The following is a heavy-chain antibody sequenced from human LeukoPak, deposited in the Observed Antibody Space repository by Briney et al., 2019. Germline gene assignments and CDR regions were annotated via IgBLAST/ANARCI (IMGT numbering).Heavy chain of an antibody. V-gene: IGHV1-69*04. J-gene: IGHJ4*02. CDR1: GGTFSSYA. D-gene: IGHD1-14*01. Sequence: ASVKVSCKASGGTFSSYAISWVRQAPGQGLEWMGRIIPILGIANYAQKFQGRVTITADKSTSTAYMELSSLRSEDTAVYYWARTSMDNPGKNGKIKGGGNFDYWGQGTLVTVSS. CDR2: IIPILGIA. CDR3: ARTSMDNPGKNGKIKGGGNFDY.